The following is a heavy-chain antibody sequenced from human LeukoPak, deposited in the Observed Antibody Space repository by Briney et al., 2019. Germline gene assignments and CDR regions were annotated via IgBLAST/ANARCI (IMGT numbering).Heavy chain of an antibody. Sequence: SVKVSCKASGGTFSSYAISWVRQAPGQGLEWMGGIIPIFGTANYAQKFQGRVTITADKSTSTAYMELSSLRSEDTAVYYCAITVTTLYYFDYWGQGTLVTVSS. D-gene: IGHD4-17*01. CDR1: GGTFSSYA. V-gene: IGHV1-69*06. CDR2: IIPIFGTA. CDR3: AITVTTLYYFDY. J-gene: IGHJ4*02.